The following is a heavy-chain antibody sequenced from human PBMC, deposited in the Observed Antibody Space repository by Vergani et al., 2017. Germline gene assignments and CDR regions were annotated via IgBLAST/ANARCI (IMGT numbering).Heavy chain of an antibody. CDR3: AKDRWYRAAKGLNWFDP. D-gene: IGHD2-15*01. CDR2: ISGSGGST. V-gene: IGHV3-23*04. CDR1: GFTFSSYA. J-gene: IGHJ5*02. Sequence: EVQLVESGGGLVQPGGSLRLSCAASGFTFSSYAMSWVRQAPGKGLEWVSAISGSGGSTYYADSVKGRFTISRDNSKNTLYLQMNSLRAEDTAVYYCAKDRWYRAAKGLNWFDPCGQGTLVTVSS.